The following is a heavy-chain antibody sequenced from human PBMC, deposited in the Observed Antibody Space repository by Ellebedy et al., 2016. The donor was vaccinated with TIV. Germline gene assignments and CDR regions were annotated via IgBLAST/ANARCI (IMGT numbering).Heavy chain of an antibody. CDR2: IIPILGIA. V-gene: IGHV1-69*04. CDR1: GGTFSSYA. CDR3: ARDRGCSGGSCYNWAGNWFDP. D-gene: IGHD2-15*01. J-gene: IGHJ5*02. Sequence: SVKVSCXASGGTFSSYAISWVRQAPGQGLEWMGRIIPILGIANYAQKFQGRVTITADKSTSTAYMELSSLRSEDTAVYYCARDRGCSGGSCYNWAGNWFDPWGQGTLVTVSS.